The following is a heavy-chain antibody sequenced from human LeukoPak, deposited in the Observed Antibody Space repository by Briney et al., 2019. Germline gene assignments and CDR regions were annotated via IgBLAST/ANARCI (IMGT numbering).Heavy chain of an antibody. CDR1: GFTFSNAW. Sequence: PGGSLRLSCAASGFTFSNAWMSWVRQAPGKGLEWVAYINLDGSEKDYVDSVKGRLTISRDNAENSVYLHMSSLRAEDTAIYYCARLRPGYLDYWGQGTLVTVSS. J-gene: IGHJ4*02. V-gene: IGHV3-7*03. CDR3: ARLRPGYLDY. CDR2: INLDGSEK.